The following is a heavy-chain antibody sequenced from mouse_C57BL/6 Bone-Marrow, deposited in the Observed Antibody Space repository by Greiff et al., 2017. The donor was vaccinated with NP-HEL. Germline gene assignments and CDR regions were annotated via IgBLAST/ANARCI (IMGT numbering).Heavy chain of an antibody. CDR3: VRAAPLDYYGSSWYFDV. D-gene: IGHD1-1*01. CDR2: IRSKSSNYAT. J-gene: IGHJ1*03. Sequence: EVMLVESGGGLVQPKGSLKLSCAASGFTFNTYAMHWVRQAPGKGLEWVARIRSKSSNYATYYADSVKDRFTISRDDSQSMLYLQMNNLKTEDTAMYYCVRAAPLDYYGSSWYFDVWGTGTTVTVSS. CDR1: GFTFNTYA. V-gene: IGHV10-3*01.